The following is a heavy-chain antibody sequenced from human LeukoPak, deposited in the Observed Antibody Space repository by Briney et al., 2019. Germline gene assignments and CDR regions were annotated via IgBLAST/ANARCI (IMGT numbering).Heavy chain of an antibody. J-gene: IGHJ4*02. V-gene: IGHV1-18*01. D-gene: IGHD3-10*01. Sequence: GASVKVSCKASGYTFSTYGFSWVRQAPGQGPEWMGWISAYDGNTKYAQEFQGRVTMTTDTSTSTVYMELRSLRSDDTAVYYCARDAYGSGKGFFDYWGQGTLVIVSS. CDR2: ISAYDGNT. CDR1: GYTFSTYG. CDR3: ARDAYGSGKGFFDY.